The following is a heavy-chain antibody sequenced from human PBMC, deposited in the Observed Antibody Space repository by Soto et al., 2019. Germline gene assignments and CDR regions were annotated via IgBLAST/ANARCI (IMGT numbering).Heavy chain of an antibody. Sequence: SETLSLTCTVSGGSISSGGYYWSWIRQHPGKGLEWIGYIYYSGITYYNPSLKSRLTISVDTSKNQFSLELTSVTAADTAVYFCARDIGRKPGYFDYWGQGTLVTVSS. V-gene: IGHV4-31*03. D-gene: IGHD3-10*01. CDR1: GGSISSGGYY. CDR3: ARDIGRKPGYFDY. CDR2: IYYSGIT. J-gene: IGHJ4*02.